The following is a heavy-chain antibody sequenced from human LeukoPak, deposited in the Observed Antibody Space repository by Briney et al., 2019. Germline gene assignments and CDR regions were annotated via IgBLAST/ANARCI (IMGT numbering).Heavy chain of an antibody. CDR1: GFTFSSYA. J-gene: IGHJ4*02. V-gene: IGHV3-23*01. CDR2: ISGSGGST. CDR3: AKGQTLAVAGMIY. Sequence: AGASLRLSCAASGFTFSSYAMSWVRQAPEKGLEWVSAISGSGGSTYYADSVKGRFTISRDNSKNTLYLQMNSLRAEDTAVYYCAKGQTLAVAGMIYWGQGTLVTVSS. D-gene: IGHD6-19*01.